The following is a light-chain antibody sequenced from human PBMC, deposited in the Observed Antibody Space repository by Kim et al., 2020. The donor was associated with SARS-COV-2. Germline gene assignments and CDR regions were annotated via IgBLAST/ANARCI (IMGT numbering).Light chain of an antibody. CDR1: DSNIGTNY. J-gene: IGLJ1*01. Sequence: QSVLTQPPSVSAAPGQKVTISCSGSDSNIGTNYVSWYQQLPGTAPKLLIYDNNKRPSGIPDRFSGSKSFSSATLAITGLQTGDEADYYCGAWDGGLSAGGLFGTGTKVTVL. CDR3: GAWDGGLSAGGL. CDR2: DNN. V-gene: IGLV1-51*01.